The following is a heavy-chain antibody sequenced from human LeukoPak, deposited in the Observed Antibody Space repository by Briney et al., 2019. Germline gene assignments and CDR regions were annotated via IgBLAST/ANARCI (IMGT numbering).Heavy chain of an antibody. CDR2: ISYDGSNK. V-gene: IGHV3-30-3*01. CDR1: GFTFSSYA. CDR3: AREAVGPITGMDV. D-gene: IGHD1-14*01. J-gene: IGHJ6*02. Sequence: GGSLRLFCAASGFTFSSYAMHWGRQAPGKGLEWVAVISYDGSNKYYADSVKGRFTISRDNSKNTLYLQMNSLRAEDTAVYYCAREAVGPITGMDVWGQGTTVTVSS.